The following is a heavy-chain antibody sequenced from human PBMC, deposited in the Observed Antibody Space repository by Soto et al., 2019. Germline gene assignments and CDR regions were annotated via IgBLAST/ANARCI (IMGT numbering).Heavy chain of an antibody. CDR2: ISYDGSNK. V-gene: IGHV3-30-3*01. Sequence: QVQLVESGGGVVQPGRSQRLSCAASGFTFSSYAMHWVRQAPGMGLEWVAVISYDGSNKYYAESAKGRFTISRDNSKNTLYLQMNSLRAEDTAVYYCARVRSNYYYYGMDVWGQGTTVTVSS. CDR1: GFTFSSYA. CDR3: ARVRSNYYYYGMDV. D-gene: IGHD3-10*01. J-gene: IGHJ6*02.